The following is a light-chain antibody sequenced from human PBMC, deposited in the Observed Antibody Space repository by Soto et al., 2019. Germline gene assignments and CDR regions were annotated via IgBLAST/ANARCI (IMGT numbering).Light chain of an antibody. CDR1: TGPVTSGHY. CDR2: DTS. V-gene: IGLV7-46*01. CDR3: LLSYSDSRV. J-gene: IGLJ3*02. Sequence: QAVVTQEASLTVSPGGTVTLTCGSSTGPVTSGHYPYWFQQKPGQAPRTLIYDTSIKHSWTPARFSGYLLGGKAAVTLSGAQPEDEAEYYCLLSYSDSRVFGGGTKLTVL.